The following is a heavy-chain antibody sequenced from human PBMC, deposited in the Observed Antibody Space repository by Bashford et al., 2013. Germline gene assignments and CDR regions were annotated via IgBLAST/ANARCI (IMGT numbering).Heavy chain of an antibody. D-gene: IGHD2-2*01. CDR2: ISSSSSYI. CDR3: ARDLAVVVVPAATYYGYGR. J-gene: IGHJ6*02. V-gene: IGHV3-21*01. Sequence: WSGQASXERGWSGSSSISSSSSYIYYADSVKGRFTISRDNAKNSLYLQMNSLRAEDTAVYYCARDLAVVVVPAATYYGYGRLGPRDHGHRLL.